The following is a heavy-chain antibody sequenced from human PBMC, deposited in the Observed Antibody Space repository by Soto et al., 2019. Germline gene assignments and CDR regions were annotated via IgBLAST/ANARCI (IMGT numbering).Heavy chain of an antibody. CDR3: AKDLTMIVVVPDWYFDL. J-gene: IGHJ2*01. CDR1: GFTFSSYA. CDR2: ISASGGST. Sequence: EVQLLESGGGLVQPGGSLRLSCVASGFTFSSYAMSWVRQAPGKGLEWVSAISASGGSTYFADSVKGRFTISRDNTKNTLYLQMNSLRAEDTAVYYCAKDLTMIVVVPDWYFDLWGRGTLVTVSS. V-gene: IGHV3-23*01. D-gene: IGHD3-22*01.